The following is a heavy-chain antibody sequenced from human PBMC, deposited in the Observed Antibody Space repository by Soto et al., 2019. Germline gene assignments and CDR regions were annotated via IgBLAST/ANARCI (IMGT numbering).Heavy chain of an antibody. CDR1: GGSISSYY. V-gene: IGHV4-59*08. J-gene: IGHJ5*02. Sequence: ETLSLTCTVSGGSISSYYWSWIRQPPGKRLEWIGYIYYSGSTNYNPSLKSRVTISVDTSKNQFSLKLSSVTAADTAVYYCARHVALWSGHPDWFDPWGQGTLVTVSS. D-gene: IGHD3-10*01. CDR2: IYYSGST. CDR3: ARHVALWSGHPDWFDP.